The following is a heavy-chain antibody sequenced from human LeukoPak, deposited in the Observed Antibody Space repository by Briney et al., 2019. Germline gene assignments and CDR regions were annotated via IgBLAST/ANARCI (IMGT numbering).Heavy chain of an antibody. CDR1: GFTFSSYA. D-gene: IGHD4-23*01. CDR2: IRDSGSGT. J-gene: IGHJ4*02. CDR3: LKHGLTVTVPEPLFDY. Sequence: GGSLRLSCAASGFTFSSYAMSWVRQAPGKGLEWLSCIRDSGSGTNYADSVKGRFTISRDNSKNTLFLQMSSLRADDTAIYYCLKHGLTVTVPEPLFDYWGQGTVVTVSS. V-gene: IGHV3-23*01.